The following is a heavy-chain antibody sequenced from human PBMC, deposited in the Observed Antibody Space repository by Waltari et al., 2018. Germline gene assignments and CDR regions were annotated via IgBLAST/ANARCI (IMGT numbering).Heavy chain of an antibody. Sequence: QVQLVQSGAEVKKPGASVKVSCKASGYTFSDYYVHWVRQAPGKGLEWLGIINPSGDYTIYAQKFQGRVSMTRDTYTSTVYMELSSLRSEDTAVYFWASERRYSTGWNFYGMDVWGQGTTVTVSS. D-gene: IGHD6-19*01. CDR1: GYTFSDYY. CDR3: ASERRYSTGWNFYGMDV. J-gene: IGHJ6*02. CDR2: INPSGDYT. V-gene: IGHV1-46*01.